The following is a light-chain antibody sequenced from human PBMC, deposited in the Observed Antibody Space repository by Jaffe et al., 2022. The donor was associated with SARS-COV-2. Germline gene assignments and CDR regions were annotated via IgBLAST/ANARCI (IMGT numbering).Light chain of an antibody. CDR2: DVS. CDR1: QSIGTY. Sequence: DIQMTQFPPSLSASVGDRVSITCRASQSIGTYLHWYQQKPGKAPKLLIYDVSRLQSGVPSRFSGSGSGTGFTLTISSLQPEDFATYYCQQSNSNPVFGPGTKVDLK. J-gene: IGKJ3*01. CDR3: QQSNSNPV. V-gene: IGKV1-39*01.